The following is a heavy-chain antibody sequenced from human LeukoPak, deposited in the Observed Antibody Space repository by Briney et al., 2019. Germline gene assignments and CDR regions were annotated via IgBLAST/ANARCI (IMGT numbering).Heavy chain of an antibody. J-gene: IGHJ4*02. CDR2: INPKGGGT. CDR1: GYTLTGYY. Sequence: GASVKVSCKASGYTLTGYYMHWVRQAPGQGLEWMGWINPKGGGTKYAQKFQGRVTMTRDTSISTAYMDLSRLRSDDTAVYYCARGRMSTILFDYWGQGTLVTVSS. D-gene: IGHD5-24*01. V-gene: IGHV1-2*02. CDR3: ARGRMSTILFDY.